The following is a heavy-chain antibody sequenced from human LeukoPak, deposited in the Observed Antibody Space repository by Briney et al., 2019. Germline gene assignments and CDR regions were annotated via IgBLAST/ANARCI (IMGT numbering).Heavy chain of an antibody. V-gene: IGHV4-34*01. CDR2: LYHSGST. CDR1: GGSFSGYY. D-gene: IGHD1-26*01. CDR3: ARELHSGSYYFDY. J-gene: IGHJ4*02. Sequence: PSETLSLTCAVYGGSFSGYYWSWIRQPPGKGLEWIGSLYHSGSTSYNPSLKSRVTTSVDTSKNRFSLKLTSVTAADTAVYYCARELHSGSYYFDYWGQGTLVIVSS.